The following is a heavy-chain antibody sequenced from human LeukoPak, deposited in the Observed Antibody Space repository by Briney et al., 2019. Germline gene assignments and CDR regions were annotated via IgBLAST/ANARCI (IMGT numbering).Heavy chain of an antibody. D-gene: IGHD3-3*01. CDR3: ARDLGDFWSGTLPCCGMDV. J-gene: IGHJ6*02. CDR1: GFTFSSYS. V-gene: IGHV3-21*01. CDR2: ITSSSSYI. Sequence: GGSLRLSCAASGFTFSSYSMNWVRQAPGKGLEWVSSITSSSSYIYYADSVKGRFTISRDNAKNSLYLQMNSLRAEDTAVYYCARDLGDFWSGTLPCCGMDVWGQGTTVTVSS.